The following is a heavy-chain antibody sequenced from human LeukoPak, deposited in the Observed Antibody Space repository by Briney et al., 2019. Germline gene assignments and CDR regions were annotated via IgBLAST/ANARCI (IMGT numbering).Heavy chain of an antibody. Sequence: SETLSLTCTVSGGSISSSSYYWGWIRQPPGKGLEWIGSIYYSGSTYYNPSLKSRVTISVDTSKNQFSLKLSSVTAADTAVYYCARGVVPAAPGDYWGQGTLVTVSS. CDR3: ARGVVPAAPGDY. V-gene: IGHV4-39*07. CDR2: IYYSGST. J-gene: IGHJ4*02. CDR1: GGSISSSSYY. D-gene: IGHD2-2*01.